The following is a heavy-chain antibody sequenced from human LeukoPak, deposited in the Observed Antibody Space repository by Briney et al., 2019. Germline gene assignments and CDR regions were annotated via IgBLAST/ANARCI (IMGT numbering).Heavy chain of an antibody. J-gene: IGHJ4*02. CDR1: GGSFSGYY. Sequence: SETLSLTCAVYGGSFSGYYWSWVRQPPGKGLEWLGEINHSGSTNYNPSLKSRVTISVDTSKNQFSLKLSSVTAADTAVYYCARGTAAAGWPFDYWGQGTLVTVSS. CDR2: INHSGST. V-gene: IGHV4-34*01. CDR3: ARGTAAAGWPFDY. D-gene: IGHD6-13*01.